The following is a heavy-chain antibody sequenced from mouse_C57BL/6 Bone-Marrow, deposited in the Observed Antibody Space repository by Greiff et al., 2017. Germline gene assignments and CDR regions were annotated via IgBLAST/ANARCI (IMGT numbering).Heavy chain of an antibody. CDR3: ARGDYYGSRGY. D-gene: IGHD1-1*01. J-gene: IGHJ2*01. CDR2: IYPRSGNT. CDR1: GYTFTSYG. Sequence: QVQLKEFGAELARPGASVKLSCKASGYTFTSYGISWVKQRTGQGLEWIGEIYPRSGNTYYNEKLKGKATLTADKSSSTAYMELRSLTSEDSAVYFCARGDYYGSRGYWGQGTTLTVSS. V-gene: IGHV1-81*01.